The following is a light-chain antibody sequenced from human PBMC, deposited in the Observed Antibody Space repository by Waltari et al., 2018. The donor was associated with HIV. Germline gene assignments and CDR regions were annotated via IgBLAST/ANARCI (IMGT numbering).Light chain of an antibody. CDR3: SGWDASLTIGL. V-gene: IGLV10-54*04. CDR1: SANVGNQC. J-gene: IGLJ3*02. Sequence: QAGLTQPPSVSTDLRQTATLTCTGNSANVGNQCAVRLQHHQGHPPKRMSARKNNRPSGIPGGVSASRSGNTASLTIFGLRPEDEDDYYCSGWDASLTIGLFGGGTKLTVL. CDR2: RKN.